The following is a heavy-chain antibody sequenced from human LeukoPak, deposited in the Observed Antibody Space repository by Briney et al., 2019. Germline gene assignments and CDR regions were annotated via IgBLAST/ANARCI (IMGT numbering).Heavy chain of an antibody. Sequence: SETLSLTCSVSGDSISSSGHYWDWIRQPPGKGLEWIGSNHHSGNTNYNPSLKSRVTISVDTSKNQFSLKLSSVTAADTAVYYCARGGWELLPFDYWGQGTLVTVSS. CDR1: GDSISSSGHY. D-gene: IGHD1-26*01. CDR2: NHHSGNT. V-gene: IGHV4-39*07. J-gene: IGHJ4*02. CDR3: ARGGWELLPFDY.